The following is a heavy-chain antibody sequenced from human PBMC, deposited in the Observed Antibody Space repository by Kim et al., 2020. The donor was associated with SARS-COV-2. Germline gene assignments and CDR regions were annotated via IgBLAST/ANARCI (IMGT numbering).Heavy chain of an antibody. CDR3: ARETMTSLGY. J-gene: IGHJ4*02. Sequence: SGTLSLTCTVSGGSISSGGYYWSCIRPHTGKGLEWIGYIYYSGSTYYNPSLKSRVTISVDTSKNQFSLKLSSVTAADTAVYYSARETMTSLGYWGQGTLVTVSS. V-gene: IGHV4-31*03. D-gene: IGHD4-17*01. CDR2: IYYSGST. CDR1: GGSISSGGYY.